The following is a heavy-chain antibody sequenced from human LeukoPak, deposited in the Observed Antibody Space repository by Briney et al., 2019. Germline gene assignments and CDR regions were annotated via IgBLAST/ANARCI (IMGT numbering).Heavy chain of an antibody. J-gene: IGHJ5*02. D-gene: IGHD6-19*01. Sequence: PGGSLKLSCAASGFTFSSYAMSWVRQAPGKGLEWVSGISSSSDRMYYADSVKGRFTISRDNSKNTLYLQMNSLRAEDTAVYYCAKDLVSSGWSGSLFDPWGQGTLVTVSS. CDR3: AKDLVSSGWSGSLFDP. V-gene: IGHV3-23*01. CDR2: ISSSSDRM. CDR1: GFTFSSYA.